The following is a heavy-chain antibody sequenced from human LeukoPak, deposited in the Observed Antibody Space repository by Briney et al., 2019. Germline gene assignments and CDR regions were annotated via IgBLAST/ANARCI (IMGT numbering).Heavy chain of an antibody. D-gene: IGHD3-10*01. V-gene: IGHV3-11*04. Sequence: PGGSLRLSCAASGFTFSDYYMSWIRQAPGKGLEWVSYISSSGSTIYYADSVKGRFTISRDNSKNTLYLQMNSLRAEDTAVYYCARGDTMVRGVMYYYYGMDVWGQGTTVTVSS. CDR3: ARGDTMVRGVMYYYYGMDV. J-gene: IGHJ6*02. CDR2: ISSSGSTI. CDR1: GFTFSDYY.